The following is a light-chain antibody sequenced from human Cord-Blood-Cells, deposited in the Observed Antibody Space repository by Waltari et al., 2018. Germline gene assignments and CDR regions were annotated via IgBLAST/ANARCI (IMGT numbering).Light chain of an antibody. CDR1: QSVSSSY. CDR3: QQYGSSPTWT. V-gene: IGKV3-20*01. Sequence: ESVLTQSPRTLSLSPGESATLSCRAGQSVSSSYLAWYQQEAGQAPRLLTSGASSRATGIPDRFSGTGSGTDFTLTISRLEPEDFAVYYCQQYGSSPTWTFGQGTKVEIK. J-gene: IGKJ1*01. CDR2: GAS.